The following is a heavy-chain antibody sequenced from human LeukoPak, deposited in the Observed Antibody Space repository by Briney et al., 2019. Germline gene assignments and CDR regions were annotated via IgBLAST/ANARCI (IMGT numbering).Heavy chain of an antibody. Sequence: GGSLRLSCAVSGFTFSSYAMSWVRQAPGKGLEWVSAISGSGGSTYYADSVKGRFTISRDNSKNTLYLQMNSLRAEDTAVYYCAARWGVTTFSDYWGQGTLVTVSS. CDR2: ISGSGGST. CDR1: GFTFSSYA. J-gene: IGHJ4*02. D-gene: IGHD4-17*01. V-gene: IGHV3-23*01. CDR3: AARWGVTTFSDY.